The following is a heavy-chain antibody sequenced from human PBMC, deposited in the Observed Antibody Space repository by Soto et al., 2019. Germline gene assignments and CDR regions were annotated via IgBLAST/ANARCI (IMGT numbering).Heavy chain of an antibody. Sequence: QVQLQESGPGLVKPSETLSLTCTVSGGSISSYYWSWIRQPPGKGLEWIGYIYSSGSTNYNPSLRSRVTISVDEPKNQFSLRLSSVTAAETAAYYCAGHYLGTVTRTIFSAFDIWGQGTMVTVSS. CDR3: AGHYLGTVTRTIFSAFDI. CDR2: IYSSGST. J-gene: IGHJ3*02. D-gene: IGHD4-17*01. CDR1: GGSISSYY. V-gene: IGHV4-59*08.